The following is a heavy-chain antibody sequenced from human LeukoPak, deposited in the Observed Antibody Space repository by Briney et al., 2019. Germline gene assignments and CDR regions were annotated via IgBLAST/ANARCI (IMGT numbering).Heavy chain of an antibody. CDR1: GSTFSSYG. D-gene: IGHD5-18*01. CDR2: ISYDGSDK. J-gene: IGHJ4*02. CDR3: AKGYSYGSY. Sequence: GGSLRLSCAASGSTFSSYGMHWVRQAPGKGLEWVAVISYDGSDKYYADSVKGRFTISRDNSKNTLYLQMNSLRAEDTAVYYCAKGYSYGSYWGQGTLVTVSS. V-gene: IGHV3-30*18.